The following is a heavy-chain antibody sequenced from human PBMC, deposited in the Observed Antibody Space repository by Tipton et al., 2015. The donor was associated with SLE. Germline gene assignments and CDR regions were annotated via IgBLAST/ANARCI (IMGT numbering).Heavy chain of an antibody. V-gene: IGHV4-4*02. J-gene: IGHJ6*02. D-gene: IGHD3-10*01. CDR3: ARTVRGGYGMDV. Sequence: TLSLTCAVSGGSTSSSNWWSWVRQPPGKGLEWIGSIYYSGSTYYNPSLKSRVTISVDTSKNQFSLKLSSVTAADTAVYYCARTVRGGYGMDVWGQGTTVTVSS. CDR2: IYYSGST. CDR1: GGSTSSSNW.